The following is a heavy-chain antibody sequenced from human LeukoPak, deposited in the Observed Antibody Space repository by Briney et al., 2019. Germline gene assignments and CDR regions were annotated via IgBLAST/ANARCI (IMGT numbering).Heavy chain of an antibody. CDR1: GGSISSSSYY. V-gene: IGHV4-39*01. Sequence: SETLSLTCTVSGGSISSSSYYWGWIRQPPGKGLEWIGSIYYSGSTYYNPSLKSRVTISVDTSKNQFSLKLSSVTAADTAVYYCARSVVPAPRDASDIWGQGTMVTVSS. CDR3: ARSVVPAPRDASDI. D-gene: IGHD2-2*01. CDR2: IYYSGST. J-gene: IGHJ3*02.